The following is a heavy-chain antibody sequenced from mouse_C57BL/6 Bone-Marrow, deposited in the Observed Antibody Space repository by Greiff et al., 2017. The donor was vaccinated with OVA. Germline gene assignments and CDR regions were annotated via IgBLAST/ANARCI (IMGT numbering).Heavy chain of an antibody. CDR3: ARDDGYYNFDY. V-gene: IGHV1-50*01. D-gene: IGHD2-3*01. J-gene: IGHJ2*01. Sequence: QVQLKQPGAELVKPGASVKLSCKASGYTFTSYWMQWVKQRPGQGLEWIGEIDPSDSYTNYNQKFKGKATLTVDTSSSTAYMQLSSLTSEDSAVYYCARDDGYYNFDYWGQGTTLTVSS. CDR2: IDPSDSYT. CDR1: GYTFTSYW.